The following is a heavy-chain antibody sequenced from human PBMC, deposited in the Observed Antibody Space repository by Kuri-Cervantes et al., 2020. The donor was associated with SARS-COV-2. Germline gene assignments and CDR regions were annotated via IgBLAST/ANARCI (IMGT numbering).Heavy chain of an antibody. CDR3: ARDSFRWMGANSGQQLWHKNYYYYGMDV. D-gene: IGHD5-18*01. Sequence: ASVKVSCKASGYTFTAYYMHWVRQAPGQGLEWMGWIIPNNGGTHYALKFQGRVTLTRDTSISTVYMELSSLRSEDTAVYYCARDSFRWMGANSGQQLWHKNYYYYGMDVWGQGTTVTVSS. V-gene: IGHV1-2*02. CDR1: GYTFTAYY. J-gene: IGHJ6*02. CDR2: IIPNNGGT.